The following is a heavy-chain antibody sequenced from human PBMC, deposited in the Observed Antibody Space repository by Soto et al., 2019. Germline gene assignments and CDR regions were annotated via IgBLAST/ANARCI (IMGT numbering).Heavy chain of an antibody. J-gene: IGHJ6*02. CDR1: GFTFSSYG. V-gene: IGHV3-30*18. CDR3: AKDLYDFWSGFLYYYYGMDV. CDR2: ISYDGSNK. Sequence: GGSLRLSCAASGFTFSSYGMHWVRQAPGKGLEWVAVISYDGSNKYYADSVKGRFTISRDNSKNTLYLQMNSLRAEDTAVYYCAKDLYDFWSGFLYYYYGMDVWGQGTTVTVSS. D-gene: IGHD3-3*01.